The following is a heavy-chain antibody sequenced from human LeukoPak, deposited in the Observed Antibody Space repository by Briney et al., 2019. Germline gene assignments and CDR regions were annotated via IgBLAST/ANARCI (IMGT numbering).Heavy chain of an antibody. CDR2: ISWNSGSI. J-gene: IGHJ6*03. CDR3: AKDAKYYYYMDV. CDR1: GFTFDDHA. V-gene: IGHV3-9*01. Sequence: GGSLRLSCAASGFTFDDHAMHWVRQAPGKGLEWVSGISWNSGSIGYADSVKGRFTISRDNAKNSLYLQMNSLRAEDTALYYCAKDAKYYYYMDVWGKGTTVTVSS.